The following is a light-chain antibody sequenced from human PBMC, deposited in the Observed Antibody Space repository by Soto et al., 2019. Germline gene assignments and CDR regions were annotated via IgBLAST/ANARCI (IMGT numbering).Light chain of an antibody. CDR2: DTF. V-gene: IGKV3-11*01. Sequence: EIVLTQSPATLSLSPGERATLSCRASRSISSFLAWYQQKPGQAPRLLIYDTFNRATGIPARFSGSGSGTDFTLTISGLEPEDFAVHYCQQRANWPPLTFGGGTKVEI. CDR1: RSISSF. J-gene: IGKJ4*01. CDR3: QQRANWPPLT.